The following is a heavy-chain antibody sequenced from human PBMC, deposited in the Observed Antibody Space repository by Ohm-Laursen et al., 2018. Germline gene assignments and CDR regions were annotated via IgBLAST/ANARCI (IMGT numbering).Heavy chain of an antibody. J-gene: IGHJ4*02. CDR1: GFTFSSFS. CDR2: ISSSSSYI. D-gene: IGHD5-18*01. Sequence: SLRLSCSASGFTFSSFSLNWVRQAPGKGLEWVPSISSSSSYIYYADSVKGRFTSSRDNAKNSLYLQMNSLRAEDTAVYYCARDPLWAHYFDYWGQGTLVTVSS. CDR3: ARDPLWAHYFDY. V-gene: IGHV3-21*01.